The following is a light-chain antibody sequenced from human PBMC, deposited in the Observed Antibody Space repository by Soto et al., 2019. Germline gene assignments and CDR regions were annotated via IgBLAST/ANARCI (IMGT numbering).Light chain of an antibody. Sequence: QSVLTQPPSVSGAPGQRVTISCTGSSSNFGAGYVVHWYQHLPGAAPKLLIYDNNNRPSGVTARFSRSRSGTSASLAIPGLQTADDGDYYCQSYDRSLRGSVFGGGTKLTVL. J-gene: IGLJ2*01. CDR1: SSNFGAGYV. CDR3: QSYDRSLRGSV. V-gene: IGLV1-40*01. CDR2: DNN.